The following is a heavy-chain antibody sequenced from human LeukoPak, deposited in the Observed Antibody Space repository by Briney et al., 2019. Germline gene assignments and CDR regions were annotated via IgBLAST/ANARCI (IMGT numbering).Heavy chain of an antibody. D-gene: IGHD2-21*01. V-gene: IGHV3-30*18. CDR2: ISYDGSNK. CDR3: AKLQSDGLRTYYGMDV. CDR1: GFTFSSYG. J-gene: IGHJ6*02. Sequence: PGGSLRLSCAASGFTFSSYGMHWVRQAPGKGLEWVAVISYDGSNKYYADSVKGRFTISRDNSKNTLYLQMNSLRAEDTAVYCCAKLQSDGLRTYYGMDVWGQGTTVTVSS.